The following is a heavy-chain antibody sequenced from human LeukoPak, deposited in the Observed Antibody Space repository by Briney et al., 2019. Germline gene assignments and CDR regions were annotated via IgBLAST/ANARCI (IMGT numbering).Heavy chain of an antibody. V-gene: IGHV4-59*01. CDR2: IYYSGST. D-gene: IGHD2-15*01. CDR3: ARGYRYCSGGSCYDY. J-gene: IGHJ4*02. CDR1: GGSISSYY. Sequence: SSETLSLTCTVSGGSISSYYWSWTRQPPGKGLEWIGYIYYSGSTNYNPSLKSRVTISVDTSKNQFSLKLSSVTAADTAVYYCARGYRYCSGGSCYDYWGQGTLVTVSS.